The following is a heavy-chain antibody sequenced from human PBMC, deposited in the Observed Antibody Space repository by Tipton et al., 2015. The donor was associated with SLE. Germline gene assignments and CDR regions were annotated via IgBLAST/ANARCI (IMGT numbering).Heavy chain of an antibody. V-gene: IGHV4-31*03. Sequence: TLSLTCSVSGGSVKRDDSYWTGFRQHPEKGLEWIGYVSYTGTTSYNPSLKSRLSISVDTSKNQLSLKLSSVTAADTAVYYCARDRVDGAWETFVIWGQGAMITVS. CDR3: ARDRVDGAWETFVI. D-gene: IGHD1-26*01. CDR1: GGSVKRDDSY. J-gene: IGHJ3*02. CDR2: VSYTGTT.